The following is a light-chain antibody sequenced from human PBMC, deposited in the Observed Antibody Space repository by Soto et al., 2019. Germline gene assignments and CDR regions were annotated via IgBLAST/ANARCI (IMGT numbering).Light chain of an antibody. J-gene: IGKJ5*01. CDR1: QGISNY. V-gene: IGKV1-27*01. Sequence: DIQMTQSPASLSASVGDRVTITCRASQGISNYLAWYQQKPGKVPKLLIYAASTLQSGFPSRFSGSGSGTDFTLTISSLQPEDVANYYCHRYNSAPITFGQGTRLEIQ. CDR2: AAS. CDR3: HRYNSAPIT.